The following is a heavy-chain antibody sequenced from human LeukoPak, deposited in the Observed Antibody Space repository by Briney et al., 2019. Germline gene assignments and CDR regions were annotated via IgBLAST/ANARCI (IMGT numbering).Heavy chain of an antibody. J-gene: IGHJ6*02. CDR1: GFTFTTYW. V-gene: IGHV3-7*03. CDR2: IKQYGSEK. CDR3: VRVLRFLEPMDV. Sequence: GGSLRLSCAASGFTFTTYWMSWVRQAPGKGLEWVANIKQYGSEKHYVDSVKGRFTISRDNAKNSLYLQMNSLRAEDTAVYYCVRVLRFLEPMDVWGQGTTVTVSS. D-gene: IGHD3-3*01.